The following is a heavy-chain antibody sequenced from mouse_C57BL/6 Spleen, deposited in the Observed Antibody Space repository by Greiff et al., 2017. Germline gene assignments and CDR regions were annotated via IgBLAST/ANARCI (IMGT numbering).Heavy chain of an antibody. Sequence: EVQLQQSGPELVKPGASVKISCKASGYSFTGYYMNWVKQSPEKSLEWIGEINPSTGGTTYNQKFKAKATLTVDKSSSTAYMQLKSLTSEDSSVYYCARAYGSSPWFAYWGQGTLVTVSA. CDR3: ARAYGSSPWFAY. CDR2: INPSTGGT. J-gene: IGHJ3*01. V-gene: IGHV1-42*01. CDR1: GYSFTGYY. D-gene: IGHD1-1*01.